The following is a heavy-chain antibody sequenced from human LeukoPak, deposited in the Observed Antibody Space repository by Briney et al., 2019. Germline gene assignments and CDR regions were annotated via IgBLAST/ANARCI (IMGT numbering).Heavy chain of an antibody. CDR2: VYPRDSET. CDR3: AVVQSGTYYLLDH. J-gene: IGHJ4*02. Sequence: PGESLKISCKASGYSFTSYWIAWVRQMPGKGLEWMGIVYPRDSETRYSPYFQGQVTISADKSISTAYLQWSSLKAADSALYYCAVVQSGTYYLLDHWGQGTLVTVSS. V-gene: IGHV5-51*01. D-gene: IGHD1-26*01. CDR1: GYSFTSYW.